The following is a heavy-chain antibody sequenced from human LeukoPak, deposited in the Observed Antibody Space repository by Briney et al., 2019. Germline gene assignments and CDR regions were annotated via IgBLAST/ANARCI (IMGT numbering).Heavy chain of an antibody. CDR2: INHSGST. J-gene: IGHJ5*02. V-gene: IGHV4-34*01. Sequence: PSETLSLTCAVYGGSFSGYYWSWIRQPPGMGLEWIGEINHSGSTNYNPSLKSRVTISVDTSKNQFSLKLSSVTAADTAVYYCARDTYYDFWSGFGGYNWFDPWGQGTLVTVSS. CDR3: ARDTYYDFWSGFGGYNWFDP. D-gene: IGHD3-3*01. CDR1: GGSFSGYY.